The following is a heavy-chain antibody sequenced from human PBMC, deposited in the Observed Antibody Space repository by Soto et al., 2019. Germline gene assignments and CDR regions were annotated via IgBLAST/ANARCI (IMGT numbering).Heavy chain of an antibody. CDR2: ISNDGSNK. Sequence: QVQLVESGGGVVQPGRSLRLSCAASGFTFSSYAMHWVRQAPGKGLEWVAVISNDGSNKYYADSVKSRFTISRDNSKNRLYLQMNRLRAEDTAVYYCASGCSSSRWGQGTLVTVSS. D-gene: IGHD6-13*01. CDR3: ASGCSSSR. V-gene: IGHV3-30-3*01. CDR1: GFTFSSYA. J-gene: IGHJ4*02.